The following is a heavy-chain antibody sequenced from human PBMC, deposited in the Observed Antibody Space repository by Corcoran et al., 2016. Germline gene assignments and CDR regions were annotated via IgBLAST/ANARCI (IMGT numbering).Heavy chain of an antibody. V-gene: IGHV3-7*03. CDR3: ASGAYSSDCDY. D-gene: IGHD6-19*01. CDR2: INQDGSGQ. J-gene: IGHJ4*02. CDR1: GFTFGSYW. Sequence: EVQLVESGGGLVKPGGSLRLSCAASGFTFGSYWMNWVRQAPGKGLEWVANINQDGSGQYYVDSVKGRFTMSRDNAKNSLFLQMTSLRADDTAVDYCASGAYSSDCDYWGQGTLVTVSS.